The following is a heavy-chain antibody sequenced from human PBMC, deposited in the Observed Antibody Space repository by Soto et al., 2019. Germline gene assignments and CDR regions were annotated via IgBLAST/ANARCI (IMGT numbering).Heavy chain of an antibody. Sequence: ASVKVSCKASGYTFTSYGISWVRQAPGQGLEWMGWISAYNGNTNYAQKLQGRFTMTTDTSTSTAYMELRSLTSDDTAVYYCASRDGYYDSSGLDAFDIWGQGTMVTVSS. CDR2: ISAYNGNT. CDR3: ASRDGYYDSSGLDAFDI. D-gene: IGHD3-22*01. J-gene: IGHJ3*02. CDR1: GYTFTSYG. V-gene: IGHV1-18*04.